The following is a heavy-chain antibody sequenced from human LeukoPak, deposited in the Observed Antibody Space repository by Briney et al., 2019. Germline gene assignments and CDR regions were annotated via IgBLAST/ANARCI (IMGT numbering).Heavy chain of an antibody. CDR2: IKQDGSEK. V-gene: IGHV3-7*02. CDR1: GFTFSSYW. J-gene: IGHJ6*03. CDR3: ARGGAVAGTGGFNYYMDV. D-gene: IGHD6-19*01. Sequence: GGSLRLSCAASGFTFSSYWMSWVRQAPGKGLEWVANIKQDGSEKYYVDSVKGRFTISRDNAKNSLYLQMNSPRAEDTAVYYCARGGAVAGTGGFNYYMDVWGKGTTVTVSS.